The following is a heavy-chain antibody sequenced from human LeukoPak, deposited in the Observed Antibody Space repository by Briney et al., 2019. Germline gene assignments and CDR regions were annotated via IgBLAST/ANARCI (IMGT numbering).Heavy chain of an antibody. J-gene: IGHJ4*02. CDR3: AKDEGIRCLKGDCAFDY. CDR2: VRYDESTK. D-gene: IGHD2-21*01. Sequence: PGGSLRLSCTASGFTFSNYGMHWVRQAPGKGLEWVAFVRYDESTKFYADSVKGRFTISRDNSKNTLFLQMNSLRPEDTAVYYCAKDEGIRCLKGDCAFDYWGQGTLVTVSS. V-gene: IGHV3-30*02. CDR1: GFTFSNYG.